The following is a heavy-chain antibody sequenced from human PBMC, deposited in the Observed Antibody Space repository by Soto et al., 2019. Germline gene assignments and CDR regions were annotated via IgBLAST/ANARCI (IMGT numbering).Heavy chain of an antibody. J-gene: IGHJ3*02. CDR2: ISYDGSNK. V-gene: IGHV3-30*18. D-gene: IGHD3-10*01. CDR3: AKDPAGSTLGFFEI. Sequence: QTGGSLRLSCEASGFIFSSYGMHWVRQAPGKGPEWVAVISYDGSNKFYADSVKGRFTISRDDSKNTLYVQMNNLRAEDTAVYYCAKDPAGSTLGFFEIWGQGTKVTVSS. CDR1: GFIFSSYG.